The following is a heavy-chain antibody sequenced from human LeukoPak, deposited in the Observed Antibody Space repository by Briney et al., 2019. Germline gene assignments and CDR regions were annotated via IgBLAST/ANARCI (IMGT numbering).Heavy chain of an antibody. D-gene: IGHD3-22*01. CDR3: ARINYYDSSVPDYYYYGMDV. J-gene: IGHJ6*02. Sequence: PSETLSLTCAVSGCSISSYYWSWIRQPPGKGLEWIGYKYYSGSTNYNPSLKSRVTISVDTSKNQFCLKLSSVTAAATAVYYCARINYYDSSVPDYYYYGMDVWGQGTTVTVSS. CDR2: KYYSGST. V-gene: IGHV4-59*08. CDR1: GCSISSYY.